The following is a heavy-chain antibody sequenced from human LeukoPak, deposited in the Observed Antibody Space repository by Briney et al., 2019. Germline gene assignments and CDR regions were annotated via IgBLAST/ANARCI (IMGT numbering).Heavy chain of an antibody. CDR1: GFTLSNYA. V-gene: IGHV3-23*01. Sequence: GGSLRLSCAASGFTLSNYAMIWVRQAPGKGLECVSGINANGGTSYYADSVRGRFTVSRDNSKNTLSLQMNSLRAEDSAIYYCAKTNGYFDYWGQGTLVAVSS. J-gene: IGHJ4*02. CDR3: AKTNGYFDY. CDR2: INANGGTS.